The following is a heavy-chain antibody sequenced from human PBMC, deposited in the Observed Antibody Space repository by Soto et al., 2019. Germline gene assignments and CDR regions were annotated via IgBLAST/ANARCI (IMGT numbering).Heavy chain of an antibody. J-gene: IGHJ4*02. CDR1: GFTFSSYS. Sequence: GGSLRLSCAASGFTFSSYSMNWVRQVPGKGLEWVSYISSSSSTTYYADSVKGRFTISRDNAKNSLYLQMNSLRDEDTAVYYCAREPITIFGVVIPYFDYWGQGTLVTVSS. V-gene: IGHV3-48*02. CDR2: ISSSSSTT. D-gene: IGHD3-3*01. CDR3: AREPITIFGVVIPYFDY.